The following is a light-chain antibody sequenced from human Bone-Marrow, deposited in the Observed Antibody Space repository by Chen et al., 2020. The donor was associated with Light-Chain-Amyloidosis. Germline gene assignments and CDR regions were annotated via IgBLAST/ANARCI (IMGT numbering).Light chain of an antibody. Sequence: SPLTQPPSVSGSPAHPIPLSATGTSNDVGGYTYVSWYQQHPGKAPKLLIYDVSNRPSGVSNRFSGSKSGNTASLTISGLQAEDEAHYYCTSYRSGSTPVMFGGGTKVTVL. CDR2: DVS. J-gene: IGLJ3*02. V-gene: IGLV2-14*03. CDR3: TSYRSGSTPVM. CDR1: SNDVGGYTY.